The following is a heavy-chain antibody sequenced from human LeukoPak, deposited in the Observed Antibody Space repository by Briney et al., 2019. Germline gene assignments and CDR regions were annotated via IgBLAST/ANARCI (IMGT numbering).Heavy chain of an antibody. CDR3: ASLILWFGESTGSGMDV. D-gene: IGHD3-10*01. V-gene: IGHV4-34*01. Sequence: PSGTLSLTCAVYGGSFSGYYWSWIRQPPGKGLEWIGEINHSGSTNYNPSLKSRVTISVDTSKNQFSLKLSSVTAADMAVYYCASLILWFGESTGSGMDVWGQGTTVTVSS. CDR2: INHSGST. J-gene: IGHJ6*02. CDR1: GGSFSGYY.